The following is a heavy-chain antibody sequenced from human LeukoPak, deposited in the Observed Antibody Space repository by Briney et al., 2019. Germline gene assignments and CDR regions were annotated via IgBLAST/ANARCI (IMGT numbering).Heavy chain of an antibody. V-gene: IGHV1-58*01. Sequence: SVKVSCKASGFTFTSSAVQWVRQARGQRLEWIGWIVVGSGNTNYAQKFQERVTITRDMSTSTAYMELSSLRSEDTAVYYCAAAREGYCSGGSCFGYWGQGTLVTVSS. J-gene: IGHJ4*02. CDR1: GFTFTSSA. CDR3: AAAREGYCSGGSCFGY. CDR2: IVVGSGNT. D-gene: IGHD2-15*01.